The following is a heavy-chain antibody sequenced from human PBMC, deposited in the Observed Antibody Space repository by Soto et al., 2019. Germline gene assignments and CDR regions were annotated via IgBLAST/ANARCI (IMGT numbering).Heavy chain of an antibody. CDR2: ISAYNGNT. CDR3: ASLRYSGYDFGYYGMDV. J-gene: IGHJ6*02. CDR1: GYTFTSYG. D-gene: IGHD5-12*01. Sequence: ASVKVSCKASGYTFTSYGISWVRQAPGQGLEWMGGISAYNGNTNYAQKLQGRVTMTTDTSTSTAYMELRSLRSDDTAVYYCASLRYSGYDFGYYGMDVWGQGTTVTVSS. V-gene: IGHV1-18*04.